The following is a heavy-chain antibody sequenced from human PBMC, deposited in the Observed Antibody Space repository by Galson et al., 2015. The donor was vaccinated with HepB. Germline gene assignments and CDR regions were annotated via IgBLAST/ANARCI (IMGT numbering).Heavy chain of an antibody. D-gene: IGHD4-23*01. CDR2: VSLRGST. CDR1: GGAISNSY. V-gene: IGHV4-59*01. Sequence: SETLSLTCTVSGGAISNSYWAWIRQPPGKGLQWIGHVSLRGSTTYNPSLKSRVTISLDTSKSHVSLKVPSVPAADTAVYLCARSRIGYGGNLGLFDFWGQGALVTVSS. CDR3: ARSRIGYGGNLGLFDF. J-gene: IGHJ4*02.